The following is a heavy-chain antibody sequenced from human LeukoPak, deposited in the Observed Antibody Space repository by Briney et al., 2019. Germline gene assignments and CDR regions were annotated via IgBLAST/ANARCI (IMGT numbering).Heavy chain of an antibody. CDR3: ARHRLVSDGSGSYNDY. V-gene: IGHV5-51*01. CDR2: IYPGDSDT. CDR1: GYSFTSYW. Sequence: GESLKISCKGSGYSFTSYWIGWVRQMPGKGLEWMGIIYPGDSDTRYSPSFQGQVTISADKSISTAYLQWSSLKASDTAMYYCARHRLVSDGSGSYNDYWGQGTLVTVSS. D-gene: IGHD3-10*01. J-gene: IGHJ4*02.